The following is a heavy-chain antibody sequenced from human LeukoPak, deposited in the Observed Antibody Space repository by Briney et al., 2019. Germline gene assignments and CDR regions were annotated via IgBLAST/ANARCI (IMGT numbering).Heavy chain of an antibody. CDR1: GFTFSDYY. J-gene: IGHJ6*02. CDR2: ISSSGSTI. V-gene: IGHV3-11*01. D-gene: IGHD3/OR15-3a*01. CDR3: AREKEEQRTYYYYYYGMDV. Sequence: PGGSLRLSCAASGFTFSDYYMSWIRQAPGKGLEWVSYISSSGSTIYYVDSVKGRFTISRDNAKNSLYLQMNSLRAEDTAVYYCAREKEEQRTYYYYYYGMDVWGQGTTVTVSS.